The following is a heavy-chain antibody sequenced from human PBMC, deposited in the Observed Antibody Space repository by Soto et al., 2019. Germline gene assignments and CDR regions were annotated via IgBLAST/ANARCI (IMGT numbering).Heavy chain of an antibody. J-gene: IGHJ6*03. CDR1: GYTFTGYY. D-gene: IGHD7-27*01. CDR3: ARGKNWGFLFMDV. V-gene: IGHV1-2*04. Sequence: ASVKVSCKASGYTFTGYYMHWVRQAPGQGLEWMGWINPNSGGTNYAQKFQGWVTMTRDTSISTAYMELSRLRSDDTAVYYRARGKNWGFLFMDVWGKGTTVTVSS. CDR2: INPNSGGT.